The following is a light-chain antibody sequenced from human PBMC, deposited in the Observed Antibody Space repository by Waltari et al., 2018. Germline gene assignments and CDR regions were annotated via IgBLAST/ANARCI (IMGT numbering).Light chain of an antibody. V-gene: IGKV3-20*01. CDR1: QSVRSNY. Sequence: EIVLTQSPGTLSLSPGERVTLSCRASQSVRSNYLAWYRQTPGQPPKLLIYGASNRAAGIPDRFSGGGSGTDFTLTITRLEREDFAVYYCQQYGSSTGTFGQGTILEI. J-gene: IGKJ2*01. CDR3: QQYGSSTGT. CDR2: GAS.